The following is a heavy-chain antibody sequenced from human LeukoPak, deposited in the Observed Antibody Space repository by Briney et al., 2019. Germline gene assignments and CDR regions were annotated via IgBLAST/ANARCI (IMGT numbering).Heavy chain of an antibody. Sequence: ASVKVSCKASGYTFTSYGISWVRQAPGQGLEWMGWISAYNGNTNYAQKLQGRVTMTTDTSTSTAYMELRSLGSDDTAVYYCARVTTYYYDSSGYSNDYWGQGTLVTVSS. D-gene: IGHD3-22*01. CDR1: GYTFTSYG. CDR2: ISAYNGNT. CDR3: ARVTTYYYDSSGYSNDY. V-gene: IGHV1-18*01. J-gene: IGHJ4*02.